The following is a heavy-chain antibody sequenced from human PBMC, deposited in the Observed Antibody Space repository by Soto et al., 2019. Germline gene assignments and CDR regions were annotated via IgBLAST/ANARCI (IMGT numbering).Heavy chain of an antibody. CDR1: GGTFSSYA. CDR3: ARKGDYEGSWFDH. CDR2: IIPIFGTA. D-gene: IGHD4-17*01. V-gene: IGHV1-69*06. Sequence: SVKVSCKASGGTFSSYAISWVRQAPGQGLEWMGGIIPIFGTANYAQKFQGRVTITADKSTSTAYMELSSLRSEDTAVYYCARKGDYEGSWFDHWGQGTLVTVSS. J-gene: IGHJ5*02.